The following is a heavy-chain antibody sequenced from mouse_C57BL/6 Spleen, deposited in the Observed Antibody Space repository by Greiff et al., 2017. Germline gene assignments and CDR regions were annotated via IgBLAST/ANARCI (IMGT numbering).Heavy chain of an antibody. V-gene: IGHV1-74*01. J-gene: IGHJ1*03. Sequence: QVQLQQPGAELVKPGASVKVSCKASGYTFTSYWMHWVKQRPGQGLEWIGRIHPSDSDTNYNQKFKGKATLTVDKSSSTAYMQLSSLTSEDSAVXYCAIWYYGSSYLYFDVWGTGTTVTVAS. CDR1: GYTFTSYW. CDR2: IHPSDSDT. CDR3: AIWYYGSSYLYFDV. D-gene: IGHD1-1*01.